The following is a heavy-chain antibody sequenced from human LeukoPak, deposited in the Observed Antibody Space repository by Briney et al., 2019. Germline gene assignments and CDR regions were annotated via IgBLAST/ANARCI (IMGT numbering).Heavy chain of an antibody. CDR1: GFTFSDYF. CDR2: ISSSGSTI. CDR3: ARGRSYSSGWYGWFDP. D-gene: IGHD6-19*01. J-gene: IGHJ5*02. Sequence: GGSLRLSCAASGFTFSDYFMSWIRQAPGKGLEWVSYISSSGSTIYYADSVKGRFTISRDNAKNSLYLQMNSPRAEDTAVYYCARGRSYSSGWYGWFDPWGQGTLVTVSS. V-gene: IGHV3-11*01.